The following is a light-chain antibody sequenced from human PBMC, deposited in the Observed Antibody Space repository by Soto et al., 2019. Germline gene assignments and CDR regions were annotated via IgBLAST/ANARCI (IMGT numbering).Light chain of an antibody. J-gene: IGLJ2*01. V-gene: IGLV1-47*01. CDR3: AAWDDSLSGVV. CDR2: RNS. CDR1: SSNIGSNY. Sequence: QSVLTQPPSASGTPGQRVTISCSGSSSNIGSNYVYWYQQLPGTAPKLLIYRNSQRPSGVPDRFSGSKSGTSASLAISGLRSEDEADYYCAAWDDSLSGVVFGGGIKLTVL.